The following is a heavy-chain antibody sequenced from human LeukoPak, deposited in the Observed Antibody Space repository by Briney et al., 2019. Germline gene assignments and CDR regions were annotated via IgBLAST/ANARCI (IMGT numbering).Heavy chain of an antibody. CDR2: VYHSGST. CDR3: ARNMIATTGCDY. CDR1: GGPISSNNW. D-gene: IGHD4-17*01. Sequence: PSETLSLTCAVSGGPISSNNWWSWVRQPPGKGLEWIGEVYHSGSTNYNPSLKSRVTISVDKSKNQFSLKLNSVTAADTAVYYCARNMIATTGCDYWGQGTLVTVSS. V-gene: IGHV4-4*02. J-gene: IGHJ4*02.